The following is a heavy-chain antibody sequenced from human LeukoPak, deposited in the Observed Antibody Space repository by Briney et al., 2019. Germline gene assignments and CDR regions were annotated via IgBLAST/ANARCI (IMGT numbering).Heavy chain of an antibody. Sequence: GASVKVSCKASGYTFTSYGISWVRQAPGQGLEWMGWISAYNGNTNYAQKLQGRVTMTTDTSTSTAYMELRSLRSDDTAVYYCARGFRYYYDSSGYYPPADDAFDIWGQGTMVTVSS. D-gene: IGHD3-22*01. V-gene: IGHV1-18*01. CDR3: ARGFRYYYDSSGYYPPADDAFDI. J-gene: IGHJ3*02. CDR1: GYTFTSYG. CDR2: ISAYNGNT.